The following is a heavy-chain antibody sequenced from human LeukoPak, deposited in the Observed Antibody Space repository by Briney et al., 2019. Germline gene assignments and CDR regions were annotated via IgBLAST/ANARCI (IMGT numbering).Heavy chain of an antibody. D-gene: IGHD2-21*02. Sequence: GGSLRLSCAASGFTFSSYAMSWVRQAPGKGLEWVSLISGNSDATHYAGSVKGRFTISRDNSKNTLYLQMNSLRAEDTAVYYCAKEGIVVVTARRTWDAFDIWGQGTMVTVSS. J-gene: IGHJ3*02. CDR2: ISGNSDAT. CDR3: AKEGIVVVTARRTWDAFDI. CDR1: GFTFSSYA. V-gene: IGHV3-23*01.